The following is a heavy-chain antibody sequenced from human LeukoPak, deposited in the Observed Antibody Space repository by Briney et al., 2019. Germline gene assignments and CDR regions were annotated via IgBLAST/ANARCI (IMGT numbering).Heavy chain of an antibody. CDR2: ISYDGSNK. J-gene: IGHJ6*03. V-gene: IGHV3-30-3*01. CDR1: GFTFSSYA. Sequence: PGRSLRLSCAASGFTFSSYAIHWVRQAPGKGLEWVAVISYDGSNKYYADSVKGRFTISRDNSKNTLYLQMSSLRAEDTAVYYCARDEHCSSTSGYNYYYYYIDVWGKGTTVTVSS. D-gene: IGHD2-2*02. CDR3: ARDEHCSSTSGYNYYYYYIDV.